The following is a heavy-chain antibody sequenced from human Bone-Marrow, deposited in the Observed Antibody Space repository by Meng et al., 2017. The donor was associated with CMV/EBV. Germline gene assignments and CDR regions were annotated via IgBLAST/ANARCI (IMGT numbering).Heavy chain of an antibody. D-gene: IGHD1-26*01. CDR2: INHSGST. V-gene: IGHV4-34*01. J-gene: IGHJ4*02. Sequence: CAGYGGSFSGYYWSWIRQPPRKGLEWIGEINHSGSTNYNPSLKSRVTISVDTSKNQFSLKLSSVTAADTAVYYCARERRLGRYYFDYWGQGTLVTVSS. CDR3: ARERRLGRYYFDY. CDR1: GGSFSGYY.